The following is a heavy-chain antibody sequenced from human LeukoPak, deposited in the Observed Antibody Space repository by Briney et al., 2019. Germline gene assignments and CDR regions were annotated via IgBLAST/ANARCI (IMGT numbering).Heavy chain of an antibody. CDR2: INPKTGAA. CDR1: GYTFTGYY. D-gene: IGHD6-13*01. CDR3: AGGAEAETSPLDF. J-gene: IGHJ4*02. V-gene: IGHV1-2*02. Sequence: ASVKVSCKASGYTFTGYYMHWVRQAPGQGLEWLGWINPKTGAADYAQQFRGRVTVTRDTSINTDFMEMKRVTSDDTAVYYCAGGAEAETSPLDFWGQGTLVIVS.